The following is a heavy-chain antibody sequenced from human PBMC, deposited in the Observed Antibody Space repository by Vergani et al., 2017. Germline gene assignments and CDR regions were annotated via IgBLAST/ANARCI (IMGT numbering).Heavy chain of an antibody. Sequence: EVQLVESGGGLVQPGGSLRLSCAASGFTFSTYDMHWVRQATGKGLEWVSAIGTAGDTYYPGSVKGRFTISRDNSKNTLFLHMNSLRPEDTAVYYCAKVGRSEVAGTFGAFVIWGRGTMVAVSS. J-gene: IGHJ3*02. CDR2: IGTAGDT. CDR1: GFTFSTYD. CDR3: AKVGRSEVAGTFGAFVI. V-gene: IGHV3-13*01. D-gene: IGHD6-19*01.